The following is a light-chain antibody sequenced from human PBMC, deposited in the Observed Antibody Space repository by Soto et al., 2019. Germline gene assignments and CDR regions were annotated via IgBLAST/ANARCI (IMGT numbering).Light chain of an antibody. CDR2: GAS. V-gene: IGKV3-20*01. J-gene: IGKJ1*01. CDR1: QSVSSSY. Sequence: EIVLTQSPGTLSLSPGERATLSCRANQSVSSSYLAWYQQKPGQAPRLLIHGASSRATGIPDRFSGSGSGTDFTLTISRLEPEDFAVYYCQQYGRPFGQGTKVDIK. CDR3: QQYGRP.